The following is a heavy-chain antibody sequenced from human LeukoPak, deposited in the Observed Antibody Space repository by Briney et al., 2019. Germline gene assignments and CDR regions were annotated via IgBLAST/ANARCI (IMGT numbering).Heavy chain of an antibody. Sequence: GGSLRLSCAASGFTFSSYGMHWVRQAPGKGLEWVAFIRYDGSNKYYADSVKGRFTISRDNSKNTLYLQMNSLRAEDTAVYYCAKDLFGYSYGPGFDYWGQGTLVTVSS. D-gene: IGHD5-18*01. CDR3: AKDLFGYSYGPGFDY. J-gene: IGHJ4*02. V-gene: IGHV3-30*02. CDR2: IRYDGSNK. CDR1: GFTFSSYG.